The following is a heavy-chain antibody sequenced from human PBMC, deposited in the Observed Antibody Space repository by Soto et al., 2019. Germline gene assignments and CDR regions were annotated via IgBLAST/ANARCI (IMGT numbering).Heavy chain of an antibody. CDR3: AKLKVGATRGNVVDS. D-gene: IGHD1-26*01. CDR2: AHSSGGT. Sequence: QPQLQESGPGLVKPSETLSLTCTVSGVFISSGSYFWGWIRQPPGKGLEWIGSAHSSGGTYYNPSHKSRLKISVYKSKNNFSLRLNSVTAADPAVYYCAKLKVGATRGNVVDSWCQGKLVTVSS. V-gene: IGHV4-39*02. J-gene: IGHJ4*02. CDR1: GVFISSGSYF.